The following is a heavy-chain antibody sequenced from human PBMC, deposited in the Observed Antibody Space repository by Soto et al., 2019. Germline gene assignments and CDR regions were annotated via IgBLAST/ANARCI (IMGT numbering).Heavy chain of an antibody. Sequence: EVQLLESGGGLVQPGGSLRLSCAASGFTFSTYTMSWVRRAPGKGLEWVSAISGSGASPSYADSVQGRFTISRDNPKRTLYLQMNNLKAGDTAVYYCAKARWSTTKCYVPDYWGQGNLVNVSS. D-gene: IGHD2-2*01. CDR1: GFTFSTYT. J-gene: IGHJ4*02. CDR2: ISGSGASP. V-gene: IGHV3-23*01. CDR3: AKARWSTTKCYVPDY.